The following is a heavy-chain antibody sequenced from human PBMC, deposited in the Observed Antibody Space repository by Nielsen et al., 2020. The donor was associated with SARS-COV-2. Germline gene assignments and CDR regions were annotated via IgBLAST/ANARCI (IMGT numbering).Heavy chain of an antibody. J-gene: IGHJ2*01. V-gene: IGHV3-33*01. CDR3: ARDYDILTGLRGGNWYFDL. D-gene: IGHD3-9*01. CDR2: IWYDGSNK. CDR1: GFTFSSYG. Sequence: GESLKISCAASGFTFSSYGMHWVRQAPGKGLEWVAVIWYDGSNKYYADSVKGRFTISRDNSKNTLYLQMNSLRAEDTAVYYCARDYDILTGLRGGNWYFDLWGRGTLVTVSS.